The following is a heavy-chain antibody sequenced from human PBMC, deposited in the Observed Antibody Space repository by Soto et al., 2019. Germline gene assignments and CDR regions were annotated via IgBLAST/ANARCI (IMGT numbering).Heavy chain of an antibody. Sequence: GGSLRLSCAASGFTFSSYWMSWVRQAPGKGLEWVANIKQDGSEKYYVDSVKGRFTISRDNAKNSLYLQMNSLRAEDTAVYYCVRGKIFGVVIPYFDYWGQGTLVTVSS. CDR3: VRGKIFGVVIPYFDY. V-gene: IGHV3-7*01. D-gene: IGHD3-3*01. CDR1: GFTFSSYW. CDR2: IKQDGSEK. J-gene: IGHJ4*02.